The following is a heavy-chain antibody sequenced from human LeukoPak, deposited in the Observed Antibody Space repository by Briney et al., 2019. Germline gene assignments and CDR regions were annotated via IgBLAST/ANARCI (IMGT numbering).Heavy chain of an antibody. Sequence: VASVKVSFKASGYTFTRYDINWVRQAPGQGLEWLGWMNPNNGNTGYAQKFQGRVTMTRSTSIDTAYMELNTLTSDDTAAYYCERGFYYYGLDVWGQGTTVTVSS. J-gene: IGHJ6*02. V-gene: IGHV1-8*01. CDR3: ERGFYYYGLDV. CDR1: GYTFTRYD. CDR2: MNPNNGNT.